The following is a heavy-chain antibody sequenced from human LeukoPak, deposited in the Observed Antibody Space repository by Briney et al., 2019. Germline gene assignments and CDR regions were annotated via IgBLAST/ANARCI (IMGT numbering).Heavy chain of an antibody. CDR3: ATDGAGFDT. Sequence: PGRSLRLSCAASGFTFNDYYMRWIRHAPGKGLEWLSYINIGGTNTHYADSVKGRLTISRDNAKKSLYLEMNNLRAEDTGVYYCATDGAGFDTWGQGVLVTVSS. V-gene: IGHV3-11*01. J-gene: IGHJ5*02. CDR1: GFTFNDYY. CDR2: INIGGTNT.